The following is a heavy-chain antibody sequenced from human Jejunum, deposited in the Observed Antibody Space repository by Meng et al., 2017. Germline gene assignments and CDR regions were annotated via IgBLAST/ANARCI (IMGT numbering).Heavy chain of an antibody. CDR2: INPSGGT. CDR1: GGSFSGHY. CDR3: ARSWHMNTFGGVVTP. Sequence: GSLRLSCGVNGGSFSGHYWTWIRQPPGKGLEWIGDINPSGGTNYNASLKSRVTISLDTSKNQFSLNLTSVTAADTAVYYCARSWHMNTFGGVVTPWGQGTLVTVSS. V-gene: IGHV4-34*01. J-gene: IGHJ5*02. D-gene: IGHD3-16*01.